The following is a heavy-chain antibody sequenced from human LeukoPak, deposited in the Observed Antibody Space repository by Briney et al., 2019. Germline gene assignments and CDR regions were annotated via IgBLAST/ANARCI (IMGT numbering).Heavy chain of an antibody. CDR2: IYYSGRT. J-gene: IGHJ4*02. D-gene: IGHD2-21*01. V-gene: IGHV4-59*11. Sequence: SETLSLTCTVSGGSISSHYWSWIRQPPGKGLEWIGYIYYSGRTNYNPSLKSRVTISVDTSKKQFSLNLTSVTAADTAVYYCARYSSAGLEYWGQGTLVTVSS. CDR3: ARYSSAGLEY. CDR1: GGSISSHY.